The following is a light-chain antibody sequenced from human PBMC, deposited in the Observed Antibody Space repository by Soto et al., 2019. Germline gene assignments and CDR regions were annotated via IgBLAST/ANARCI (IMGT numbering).Light chain of an antibody. Sequence: DIVMTQSPATLSVSPGERATLSCRASQNVRNNLAWYHQKPGQAPRLLIFGASTRATGTPARFSGSGSGTEFTLTISSLQSEDFAVYYCQHYNEWPPWTFGQGTKVEIK. V-gene: IGKV3-15*01. J-gene: IGKJ1*01. CDR2: GAS. CDR1: QNVRNN. CDR3: QHYNEWPPWT.